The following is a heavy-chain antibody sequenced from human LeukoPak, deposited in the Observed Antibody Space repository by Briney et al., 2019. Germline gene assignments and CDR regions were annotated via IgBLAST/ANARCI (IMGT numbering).Heavy chain of an antibody. D-gene: IGHD4-11*01. CDR2: FDPEDGET. Sequence: ASVKVSCKVSGYTLTELSMHWVRQAPGKGLEWMGGFDPEDGETIYAQKFQGRVTMTEDTSTDTAYMELSSLRSEDTAVYYCATGIGSNYGAYFDWFDPWGQGTLATVSS. V-gene: IGHV1-24*01. CDR1: GYTLTELS. CDR3: ATGIGSNYGAYFDWFDP. J-gene: IGHJ5*02.